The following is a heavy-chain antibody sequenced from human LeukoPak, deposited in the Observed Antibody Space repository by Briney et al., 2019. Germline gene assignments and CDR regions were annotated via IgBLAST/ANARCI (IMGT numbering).Heavy chain of an antibody. CDR2: IYYSGST. CDR1: GGSISSSSYY. J-gene: IGHJ4*02. V-gene: IGHV4-39*07. CDR3: ARTRTYDILTGYSQFFDY. D-gene: IGHD3-9*01. Sequence: SETLSLTCTVSGGSISSSSYYWGWIRQPPGKGLEWIGSIYYSGSTYYNPSLKSRVTMSVDMSKNQFSLKLSSVTAADTAVYYCARTRTYDILTGYSQFFDYWGQGTLVTVSS.